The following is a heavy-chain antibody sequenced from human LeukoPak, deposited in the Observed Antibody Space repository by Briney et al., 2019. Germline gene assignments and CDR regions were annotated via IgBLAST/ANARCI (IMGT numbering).Heavy chain of an antibody. V-gene: IGHV4-30-4*08. CDR2: IYYSGTT. D-gene: IGHD3-10*01. CDR1: GRSFSDYS. J-gene: IGHJ4*02. CDR3: SRGPYGSGSYY. Sequence: SETLSLTCAVYGRSFSDYSWSWIRQPPGKGLEWIGYIYYSGTTYHNPSLKSRVTISVDTSKNQFSLKLTSVTAADTAVYYCSRGPYGSGSYYWGQGTLVTVSS.